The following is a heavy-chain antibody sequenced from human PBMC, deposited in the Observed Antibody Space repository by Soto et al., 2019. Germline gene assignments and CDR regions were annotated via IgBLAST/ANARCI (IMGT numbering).Heavy chain of an antibody. Sequence: QVQLVESGGGVVQPGRSLRLSCVVSGFTFSNYAMHWVRQAPGKGLEWVALISYDGTTKYYADSVKGRFTISRDNSKNTLFVHLASLRPEDTAVYYCATTGRGYSDSPNDYWGQGTRVTVSS. V-gene: IGHV3-30*03. CDR1: GFTFSNYA. CDR2: ISYDGTTK. J-gene: IGHJ4*02. D-gene: IGHD4-17*01. CDR3: ATTGRGYSDSPNDY.